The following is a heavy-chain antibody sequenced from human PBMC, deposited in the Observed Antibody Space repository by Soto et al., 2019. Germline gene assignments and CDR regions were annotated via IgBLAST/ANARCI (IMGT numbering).Heavy chain of an antibody. V-gene: IGHV4-39*01. CDR3: AMIVVVTRLYYYYYGMDV. J-gene: IGHJ6*02. CDR2: IYYSGST. CDR1: GGSISSSSYY. Sequence: QLQLQESGPGLVKPSETLSLTCTVSGGSISSSSYYWGWIRQPPGKGLEWIGSIYYSGSTYYNPSLKSRVTISVDTSKNQFSLKLGSVTAADTAVYYCAMIVVVTRLYYYYYGMDVWGQGTTVTVSS. D-gene: IGHD3-22*01.